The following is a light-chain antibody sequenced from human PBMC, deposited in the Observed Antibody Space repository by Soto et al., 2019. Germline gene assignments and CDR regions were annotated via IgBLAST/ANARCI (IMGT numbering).Light chain of an antibody. J-gene: IGKJ1*01. V-gene: IGKV1-5*01. CDR3: QQYMNYPRAT. Sequence: DIQMTQSPSTLSASVGDRVTLTCRASQSISSYLAWYQQKPGKAPKLLIFDASSLESGVPSRFSASGSRTEFTITISGLQPDDFATYYCQQYMNYPRATFGQGTKLEIK. CDR1: QSISSY. CDR2: DAS.